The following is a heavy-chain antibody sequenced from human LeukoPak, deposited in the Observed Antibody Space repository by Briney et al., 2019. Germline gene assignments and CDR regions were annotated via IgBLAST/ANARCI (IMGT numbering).Heavy chain of an antibody. CDR1: GFTFSSYA. CDR3: ASPYCSSTSCYKGPVDY. D-gene: IGHD2-2*02. Sequence: GGSLRLSCAASGFTFSSYAMSWVRQAPGKGLEWVSAISGSGGSTYYADSVKGRFTISRDNSKNTLYLQMNSLRAEDTAVYYCASPYCSSTSCYKGPVDYWGQGTLVTVSS. CDR2: ISGSGGST. V-gene: IGHV3-23*01. J-gene: IGHJ4*02.